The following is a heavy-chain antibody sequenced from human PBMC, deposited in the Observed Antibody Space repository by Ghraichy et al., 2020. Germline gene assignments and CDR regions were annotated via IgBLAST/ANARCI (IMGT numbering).Heavy chain of an antibody. V-gene: IGHV3-48*01. Sequence: GGSLRLSCAASGFTFSKYRMNWVRQAPGKGLEWVSYISSSNGTRYYADSVKGRFTISRDNAKNSLYLEMNSLRAEDTAVYYCARDHCTSSSCLEGYYYGMDVWGQGTTVSVSS. CDR1: GFTFSKYR. D-gene: IGHD2-2*01. CDR3: ARDHCTSSSCLEGYYYGMDV. CDR2: ISSSNGTR. J-gene: IGHJ6*02.